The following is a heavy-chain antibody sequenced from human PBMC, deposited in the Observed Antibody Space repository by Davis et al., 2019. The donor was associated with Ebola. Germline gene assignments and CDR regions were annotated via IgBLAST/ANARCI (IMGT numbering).Heavy chain of an antibody. D-gene: IGHD6-13*01. CDR2: IIPILGIA. Sequence: SVKVSCKASGGTFSSYAISWVRQAPGQGLEWMGRIIPILGIANYAQKFQGRVTITRDTSASTAYMELSSLRSEDTAVYYCARGAGSSSWFYWGQGTLVTVSS. J-gene: IGHJ4*02. CDR1: GGTFSSYA. CDR3: ARGAGSSSWFY. V-gene: IGHV1-69*04.